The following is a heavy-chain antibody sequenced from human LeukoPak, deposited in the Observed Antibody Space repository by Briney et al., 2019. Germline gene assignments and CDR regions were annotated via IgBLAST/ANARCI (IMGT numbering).Heavy chain of an antibody. CDR1: GFTFSSYA. Sequence: GGSLRLSCTASGFTFSSYAMSWVRQAPGKGLEWVSAISGSGATTYYADSVKGRFTISRDSSKNTLYLQMNSLRAEDTAVYYCAKSAYCSGGSCYYFDYWGQGTLVTVSS. CDR2: ISGSGATT. V-gene: IGHV3-23*01. D-gene: IGHD2-15*01. J-gene: IGHJ4*02. CDR3: AKSAYCSGGSCYYFDY.